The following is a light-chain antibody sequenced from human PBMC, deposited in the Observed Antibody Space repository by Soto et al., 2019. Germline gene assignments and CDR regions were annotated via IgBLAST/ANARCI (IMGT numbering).Light chain of an antibody. Sequence: EIVLTQSPGNLSLSPGERATLYCRASQSVSSNYLAWYQHKPGQAPSLLIYGASSRATGIPDRFSGSGSGTDFTLTINRLGPEDFAVYYCQQYGSSPWTFGQGTKV. V-gene: IGKV3-20*01. CDR1: QSVSSNY. CDR3: QQYGSSPWT. CDR2: GAS. J-gene: IGKJ1*01.